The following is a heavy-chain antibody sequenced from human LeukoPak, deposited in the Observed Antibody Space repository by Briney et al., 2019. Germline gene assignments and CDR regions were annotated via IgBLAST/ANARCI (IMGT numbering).Heavy chain of an antibody. J-gene: IGHJ4*02. CDR3: ARHSHSGFSFDS. CDR1: GGSISSYY. V-gene: IGHV4-59*08. CDR2: IYYSGTT. Sequence: SETLSLTCTVSGGSISSYYWSWIRQPPGEGLEWIGYIYYSGTTNYNPSLKSRVTISVDTSKNQFSLKLSSVTAADTAVYYCARHSHSGFSFDSWGRGTLVTISS. D-gene: IGHD2-15*01.